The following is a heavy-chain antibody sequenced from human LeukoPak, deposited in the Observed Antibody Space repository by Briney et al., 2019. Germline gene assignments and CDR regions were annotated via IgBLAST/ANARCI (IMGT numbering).Heavy chain of an antibody. CDR3: ARADYGDYVTSGGNFDY. J-gene: IGHJ4*02. Sequence: SVKVSCKASGGTFSSYAISWVRQAPGQGLEWMGGIIPIFGTANYAQKFQGRVTITADESTSTAYMELSSLRSEDTAVYYCARADYGDYVTSGGNFDYWGQRTLVTVSS. D-gene: IGHD4-17*01. CDR1: GGTFSSYA. CDR2: IIPIFGTA. V-gene: IGHV1-69*13.